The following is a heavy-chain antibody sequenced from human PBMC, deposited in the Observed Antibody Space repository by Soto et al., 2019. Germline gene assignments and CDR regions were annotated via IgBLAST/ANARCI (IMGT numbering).Heavy chain of an antibody. CDR3: VIQRSGVVY. CDR1: GYSFTGNS. J-gene: IGHJ4*02. Sequence: QVHLVQAGAEVKKPGASVSVSCKASGYSFTGNSMHWVRQAPGQGLEWMGWINPNNGGTNYAQRFRGCVTMTRHTSVRTPYMDLNRLKSADTSVYYCVIQRSGVVYWGQGTLVTVSS. V-gene: IGHV1-2*04. D-gene: IGHD2-15*01. CDR2: INPNNGGT.